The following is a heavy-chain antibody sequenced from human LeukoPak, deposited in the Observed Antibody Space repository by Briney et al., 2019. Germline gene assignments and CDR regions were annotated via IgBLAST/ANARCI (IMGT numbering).Heavy chain of an antibody. CDR3: TRGGEYSASPGVY. D-gene: IGHD6-6*01. CDR1: GGTFSSYA. Sequence: ASVKVSCKASGGTFSSYAISWVRQAPGQGLEWMGGIIPIFGTANYAQRFQGRVTMTRDTSTSTVYLELSSLRSEDTAVYYCTRGGEYSASPGVYWGQGTLVTVSS. J-gene: IGHJ4*02. CDR2: IIPIFGTA. V-gene: IGHV1-69*05.